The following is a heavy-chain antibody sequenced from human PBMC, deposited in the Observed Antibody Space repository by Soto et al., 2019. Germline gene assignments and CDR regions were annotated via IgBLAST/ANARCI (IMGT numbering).Heavy chain of an antibody. CDR2: IWYDGSNK. CDR3: ARGQDDILTGYYISHYYMDV. D-gene: IGHD3-9*01. J-gene: IGHJ6*03. V-gene: IGHV3-33*01. CDR1: GFTFSSYG. Sequence: PGGSLRLSCAASGFTFSSYGMHWVRQAPGKGLEWVAVIWYDGSNKYYADSVKGRFTISRDNSKNTLYLQMNSLRAEDTAVYYCARGQDDILTGYYISHYYMDVWGKGTTVTVSS.